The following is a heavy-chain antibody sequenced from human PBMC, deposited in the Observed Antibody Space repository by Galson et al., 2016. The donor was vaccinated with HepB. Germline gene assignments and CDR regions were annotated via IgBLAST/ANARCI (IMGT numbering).Heavy chain of an antibody. CDR3: AKDPCDNCYSYYFDY. Sequence: SLRLSCAASGFTFSSYAMSWVRQAPGKGLEWVSTIGGSSGTTYYADSVKGRFTISRDNSKNTLYLQMNSLRAEDTAVYYCAKDPCDNCYSYYFDYWGQGTLVTVSS. V-gene: IGHV3-23*01. CDR2: IGGSSGTT. D-gene: IGHD2-15*01. J-gene: IGHJ4*02. CDR1: GFTFSSYA.